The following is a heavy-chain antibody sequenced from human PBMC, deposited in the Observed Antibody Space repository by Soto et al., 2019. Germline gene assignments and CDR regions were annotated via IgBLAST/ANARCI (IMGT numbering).Heavy chain of an antibody. D-gene: IGHD3-10*01. CDR2: ISGSGGST. V-gene: IGHV3-23*01. CDR3: ARDRHNYYGSGSPQDY. J-gene: IGHJ4*02. CDR1: GFTFSSYA. Sequence: EVQLLESGGGLVQPGGSLRLSCAASGFTFSSYAMSWVRQAPGKGLEWVSAISGSGGSTYYADSVKGRFTISRDNSKNTLDLQMNSLRAEDTAVYYCARDRHNYYGSGSPQDYWGQGTLVTVSS.